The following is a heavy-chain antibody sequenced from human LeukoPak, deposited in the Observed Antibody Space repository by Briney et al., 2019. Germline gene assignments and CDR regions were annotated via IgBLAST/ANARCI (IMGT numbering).Heavy chain of an antibody. Sequence: ASVKVSCKASGYTFTSYGISWVRQAPGQGLEWMGWISAYNGNTNYAQKLQGRGTMTTDTSTSTAYMELRSLRSDDTAVYYCARAGGYCGGDCYFDGYPSYYYYGMDVWGQGTTVTVSS. J-gene: IGHJ6*02. V-gene: IGHV1-18*01. CDR1: GYTFTSYG. CDR3: ARAGGYCGGDCYFDGYPSYYYYGMDV. D-gene: IGHD2-21*02. CDR2: ISAYNGNT.